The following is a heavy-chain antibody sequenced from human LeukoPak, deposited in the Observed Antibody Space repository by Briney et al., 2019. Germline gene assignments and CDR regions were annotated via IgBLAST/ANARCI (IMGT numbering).Heavy chain of an antibody. CDR1: GGSFSGYY. J-gene: IGHJ4*02. CDR2: IYYTGST. D-gene: IGHD6-25*01. V-gene: IGHV4-59*08. CDR3: ARHLAAPAAAFDC. Sequence: SETLSLTCAVYGGSFSGYYWSWIRQPPGKGLEWIGYIYYTGSTNYNPSLKSRVTISVDRSKSQFSLELTSVIAADTAVYYCARHLAAPAAAFDCWGQGTLVTVSS.